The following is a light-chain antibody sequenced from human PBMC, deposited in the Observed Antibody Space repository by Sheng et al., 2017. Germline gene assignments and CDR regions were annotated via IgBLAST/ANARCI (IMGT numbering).Light chain of an antibody. V-gene: IGKV3D-15*01. J-gene: IGKJ5*01. Sequence: EIVLTQSPATLSLSPGERAALSCRASQSFGDPVAWYQQKPGQAPRLLIYDTYTRASGVPARFSGGQSGTQFTLTISSLQPEDIATYYCQQCDEWITFGQGTRLDIK. CDR3: QQCDEWIT. CDR1: QSFGDP. CDR2: DTY.